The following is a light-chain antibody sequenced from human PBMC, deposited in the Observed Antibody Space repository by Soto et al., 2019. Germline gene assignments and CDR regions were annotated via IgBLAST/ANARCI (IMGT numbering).Light chain of an antibody. CDR3: SSYAGSSNYV. J-gene: IGLJ1*01. Sequence: QSALTQPLSASGSPGQSVTISCTGTISDVGGYNYVSWYQHHPGKAPKLMIHEVSKRPSGVPGRFSGSKSGNTASLTVSGLQAEDEADYYCSSYAGSSNYVFGTGTKLTVL. V-gene: IGLV2-8*01. CDR2: EVS. CDR1: ISDVGGYNY.